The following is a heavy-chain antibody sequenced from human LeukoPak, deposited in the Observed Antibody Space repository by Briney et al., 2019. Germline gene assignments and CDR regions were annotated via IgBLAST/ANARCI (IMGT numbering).Heavy chain of an antibody. J-gene: IGHJ3*02. CDR3: AHKFAGSYAFDI. V-gene: IGHV4-59*04. CDR2: IDYSGSI. CDR1: GGPISSYY. Sequence: SETLSLTCTVSGGPISSYYWSWIRQPAGKGLEWIGYIDYSGSIYYNPSLKSRVTMSIDTSKNQFSLKLGSVTAVDTAVYYCAHKFAGSYAFDIWGQGTMVTVSS.